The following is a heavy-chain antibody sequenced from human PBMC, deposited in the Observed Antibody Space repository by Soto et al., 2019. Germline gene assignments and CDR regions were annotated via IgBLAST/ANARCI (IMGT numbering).Heavy chain of an antibody. J-gene: IGHJ3*01. V-gene: IGHV4-34*02. Sequence: QVQLKQWGAGLLKPSETLSLTCAVNGGSFTGYYWTYIRQSPEKGLEWIGEVNHRGSTTYNPSLKSRVTISVDASNNQSSLNLSSVTAADTAVYYCARSPPFSSFRGFDVWGQGTMVTVSS. D-gene: IGHD6-6*01. CDR1: GGSFTGYY. CDR2: VNHRGST. CDR3: ARSPPFSSFRGFDV.